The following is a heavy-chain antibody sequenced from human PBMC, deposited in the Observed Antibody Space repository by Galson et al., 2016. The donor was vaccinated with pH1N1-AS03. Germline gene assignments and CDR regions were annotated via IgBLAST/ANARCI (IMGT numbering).Heavy chain of an antibody. CDR1: GGSISSSSYY. CDR2: IYYSGST. J-gene: IGHJ5*02. D-gene: IGHD4-17*01. Sequence: SETLSLTCTDSGGSISSSSYYWGWIRQPPGKGLEWIGSIYYSGSTYYNPSLKSRVTISVDTSKNQFSLKLSSVTAADTAVYYCARRVYGDYVNWFDPWGQGTLVTVSS. V-gene: IGHV4-39*01. CDR3: ARRVYGDYVNWFDP.